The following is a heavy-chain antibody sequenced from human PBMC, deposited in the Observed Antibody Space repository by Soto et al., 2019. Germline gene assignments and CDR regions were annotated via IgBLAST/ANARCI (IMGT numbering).Heavy chain of an antibody. CDR3: VRVVAIPGYPDN. CDR2: IVPIVDTS. V-gene: IGHV1-69*12. J-gene: IGHJ4*02. Sequence: QVQLVQSGAEVRQPASSVKVSCKTSGGTFSSYAISWVRQAPGQGVEWMGGIVPIVDTSTYAQKFQGRVTITADESTGTVYMELSSLRSDDTAVYYCVRVVAIPGYPDNWGQGTLVTVSS. CDR1: GGTFSSYA. D-gene: IGHD5-12*01.